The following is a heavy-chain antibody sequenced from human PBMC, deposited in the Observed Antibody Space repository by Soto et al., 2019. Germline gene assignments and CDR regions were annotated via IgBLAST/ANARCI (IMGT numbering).Heavy chain of an antibody. V-gene: IGHV3-7*01. Sequence: GGSLRLSCAASGFTFSSYWMSWVRQAPGKGLEWVANIKQDGSEKYYVDSVKGRFTISRDNAKNSLYLQMNSLRAEDTAVYYCARDQHRIVVVPAANEYYYYYYMDVWGKGTTVTVSS. CDR2: IKQDGSEK. CDR3: ARDQHRIVVVPAANEYYYYYYMDV. D-gene: IGHD2-2*01. CDR1: GFTFSSYW. J-gene: IGHJ6*03.